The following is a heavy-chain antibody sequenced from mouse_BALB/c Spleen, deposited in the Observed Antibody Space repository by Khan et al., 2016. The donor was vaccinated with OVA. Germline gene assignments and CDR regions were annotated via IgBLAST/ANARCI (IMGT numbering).Heavy chain of an antibody. CDR3: ARFHDGYYYNVDY. V-gene: IGHV2-9*02. Sequence: QVQLKQSGPGLVAPSQSLSITCTVSGFALTSYGLHWVRQPPGKGLEWLGVIWAGGSTNYNSALMSRLTISKDNSQSQVFLKMNSLQTDDTAMYYCARFHDGYYYNVDYWGQGTSVTVSS. D-gene: IGHD2-3*01. CDR1: GFALTSYG. CDR2: IWAGGST. J-gene: IGHJ4*01.